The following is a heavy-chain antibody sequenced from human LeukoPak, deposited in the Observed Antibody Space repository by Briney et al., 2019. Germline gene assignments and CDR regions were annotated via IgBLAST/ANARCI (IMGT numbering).Heavy chain of an antibody. V-gene: IGHV4-30-4*01. J-gene: IGHJ5*02. Sequence: SQTLSLTCTVSGGSISSGDYCWSRIPQPPGKGLKWIAYMYYSGSTDYSPSPKRRATMSAATFKNQPCLKLRSMAAADTAVYYCSSPYYDDSRIDPSGQGILVTVSS. D-gene: IGHD3-22*01. CDR2: MYYSGST. CDR1: GGSISSGDYC. CDR3: SSPYYDDSRIDP.